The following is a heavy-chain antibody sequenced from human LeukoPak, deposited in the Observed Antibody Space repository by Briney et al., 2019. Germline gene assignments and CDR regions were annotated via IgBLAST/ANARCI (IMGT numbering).Heavy chain of an antibody. J-gene: IGHJ4*02. D-gene: IGHD1-26*01. CDR3: ARDLLGNSGSYLRHPNGPPFDY. Sequence: GGSLRLSCAASGFTFGSYWMHWVRQAPGKGLVWVSRINSDGSSTSYADSVKGRFTISRDNAKNTLYLQMNSLRAEDTAVYYCARDLLGNSGSYLRHPNGPPFDYWGQGTLVMVSS. CDR1: GFTFGSYW. V-gene: IGHV3-74*01. CDR2: INSDGSST.